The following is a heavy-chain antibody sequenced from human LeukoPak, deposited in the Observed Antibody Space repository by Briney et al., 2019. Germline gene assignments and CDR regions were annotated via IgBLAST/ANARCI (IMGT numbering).Heavy chain of an antibody. V-gene: IGHV3-53*01. CDR3: ARERDNSGPFDY. J-gene: IGHJ4*02. Sequence: PGGSLRLSCAASGFTVSSNDMSWVRQAPGKGPEWVSILYGGGNTYYADSVKGRFTISRDNSKNTLYLQMNSLRAEDTAMYYCARERDNSGPFDYWGQGTLVTVSS. D-gene: IGHD7-27*01. CDR1: GFTVSSND. CDR2: LYGGGNT.